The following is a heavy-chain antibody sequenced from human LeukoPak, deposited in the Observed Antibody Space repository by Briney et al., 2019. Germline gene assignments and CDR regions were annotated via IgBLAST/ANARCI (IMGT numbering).Heavy chain of an antibody. D-gene: IGHD4-17*01. CDR3: ADLGDYAVG. CDR1: GFTFRNAW. V-gene: IGHV3-15*01. CDR2: IKSRTDGGAI. Sequence: GESLRLSCAASGFTFRNAWMSWVRQAPGKGLEWVGRIKSRTDGGAIEYSAPVKGRFSISRDDSKNTLYLQINSLRTEDTAVYYCADLGDYAVGWGQGTLVTVSS. J-gene: IGHJ4*02.